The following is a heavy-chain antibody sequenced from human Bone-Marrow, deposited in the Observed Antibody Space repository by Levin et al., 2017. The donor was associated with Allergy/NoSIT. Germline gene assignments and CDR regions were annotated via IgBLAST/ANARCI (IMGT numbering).Heavy chain of an antibody. D-gene: IGHD1-1*01. V-gene: IGHV3-33*01. J-gene: IGHJ4*02. CDR1: GFTFSSYG. CDR2: IWYDGSNK. Sequence: GESLKISCAASGFTFSSYGMHWVRQAPGKGLEWVAVIWYDGSNKYYADSVKGRFTISRDNSKNTLYLQMNSLRAEDTAVYYCARWRSGTTSHFDYWGQGTLVTVSS. CDR3: ARWRSGTTSHFDY.